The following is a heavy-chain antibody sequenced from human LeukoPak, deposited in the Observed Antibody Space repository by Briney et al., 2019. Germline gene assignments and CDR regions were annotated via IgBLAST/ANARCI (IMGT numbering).Heavy chain of an antibody. Sequence: ASVKVPCKASGYTFTSNYIHWVRQAPGQGLEWMGMIYPRDGSTSYAQKFQGRVTVTRDTSTSTVHMELSGLRSEDTAVYYCARDQEGFDYWGQGTLVTVSS. CDR2: IYPRDGST. J-gene: IGHJ4*02. CDR3: ARDQEGFDY. V-gene: IGHV1-46*01. CDR1: GYTFTSNY.